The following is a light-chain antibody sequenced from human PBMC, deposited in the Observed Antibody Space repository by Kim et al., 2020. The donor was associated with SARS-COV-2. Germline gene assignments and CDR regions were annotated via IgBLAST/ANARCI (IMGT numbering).Light chain of an antibody. CDR1: QSVLQRSNNKNY. CDR3: QQHYTTSYT. V-gene: IGKV4-1*01. Sequence: DTINGKTRQSVLQRSNNKNYLAWYQQKPGQPPKLLIYWGSTRKSGVPDRFRGSGSGTNFTLTISSLQDEDVAVYYCQQHYTTSYTFGQGTKLEI. J-gene: IGKJ2*01. CDR2: WGS.